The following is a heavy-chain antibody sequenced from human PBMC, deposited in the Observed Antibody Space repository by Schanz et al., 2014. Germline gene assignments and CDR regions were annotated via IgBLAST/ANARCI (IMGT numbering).Heavy chain of an antibody. V-gene: IGHV4-4*02. CDR3: TRSTLWSYDV. CDR1: GGSISSGVW. J-gene: IGHJ3*01. CDR2: IFHSGTT. Sequence: QVQLQESGPGLVKPSGTLSLTCVVSGGSISSGVWWTWARQSPGKGLEWIGDIFHSGTTNYNPSLESRVTISVDKSKTQFSLILSSMTAADTAVYYCTRSTLWSYDVWGRGTMVIVSS. D-gene: IGHD2-21*01.